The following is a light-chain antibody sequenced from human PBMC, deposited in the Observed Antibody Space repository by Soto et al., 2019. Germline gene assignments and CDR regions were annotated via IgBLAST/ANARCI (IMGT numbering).Light chain of an antibody. V-gene: IGLV2-14*01. CDR2: EVS. Sequence: QSALTQPASVSGSPGQSITISCTGTSSDVGGYNYVSWYQQHPGKAPQLIIYEVSNRPSGVSNHFSGSKSGNTASLTISGLQAEDEADYYCSSYTSRSTVIFGGGTQLTVL. J-gene: IGLJ2*01. CDR1: SSDVGGYNY. CDR3: SSYTSRSTVI.